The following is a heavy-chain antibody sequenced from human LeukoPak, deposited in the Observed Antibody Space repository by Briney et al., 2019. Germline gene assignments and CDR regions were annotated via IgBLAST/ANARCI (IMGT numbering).Heavy chain of an antibody. J-gene: IGHJ4*02. V-gene: IGHV3-7*03. CDR3: ARAFYSYFDY. D-gene: IGHD2/OR15-2a*01. CDR1: GLNFRSSW. CDR2: INQDGSEK. Sequence: GGSLRLSCAASGLNFRSSWMSWIRQAPGKGLERVANINQDGSEKYYVDSVKGRFTISRDNAKNSLYLQMNSLKVEDTAVYYCARAFYSYFDYWGQGTLVVVST.